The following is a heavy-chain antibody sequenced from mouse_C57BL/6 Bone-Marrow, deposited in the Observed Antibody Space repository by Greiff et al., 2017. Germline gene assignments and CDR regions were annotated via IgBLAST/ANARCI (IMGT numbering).Heavy chain of an antibody. D-gene: IGHD1-3*01. CDR3: ARWITTSPCYAMDY. Sequence: VQLQQPGAELVKPGASVKMSCKASGYTFTSYWITWVKQRPGQGLVWIGDIYPGSGSTNYNEKFKSKATLTVDTSSSTAYMQLSSLTSEDSAVYYCARWITTSPCYAMDYWGQGTSVTVSS. V-gene: IGHV1-55*01. J-gene: IGHJ4*01. CDR1: GYTFTSYW. CDR2: IYPGSGST.